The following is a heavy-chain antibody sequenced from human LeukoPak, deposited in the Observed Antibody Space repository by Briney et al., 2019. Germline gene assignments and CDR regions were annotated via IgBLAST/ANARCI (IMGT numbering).Heavy chain of an antibody. CDR3: ATWVPKDCSSTSCYTFDY. D-gene: IGHD2-2*01. CDR2: INAGNGNT. Sequence: GASVKVSCKASGYTFTSYAMHWVRQAPGQRLEWMGWINAGNGNTKYSQKFQGRVTITRDTSASTAYMELSSLRSEDTAVYYCATWVPKDCSSTSCYTFDYWGQGTLVTVSS. J-gene: IGHJ4*02. CDR1: GYTFTSYA. V-gene: IGHV1-3*01.